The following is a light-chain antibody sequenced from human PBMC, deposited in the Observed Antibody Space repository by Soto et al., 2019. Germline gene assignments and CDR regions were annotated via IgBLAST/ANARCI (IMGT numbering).Light chain of an antibody. CDR2: DNY. V-gene: IGLV1-51*01. Sequence: QSVLTQPPSVSAAPGQKVTISCSGSSSNIGQNYVSWYQQLPGTAPKLFIYDNYKRPSGIPDRFSGSKSDTSATLGITGLQTGDEADYYCGTWDSSLSTVLFGGGTKVTVL. J-gene: IGLJ2*01. CDR3: GTWDSSLSTVL. CDR1: SSNIGQNY.